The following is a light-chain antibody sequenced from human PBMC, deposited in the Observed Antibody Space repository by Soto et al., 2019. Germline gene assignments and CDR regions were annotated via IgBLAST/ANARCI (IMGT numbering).Light chain of an antibody. CDR1: QSVSSN. CDR3: QQYNNWPPLT. V-gene: IGKV3D-15*01. J-gene: IGKJ4*01. CDR2: GAS. Sequence: EIVMTQSPATLSVSPGERATLSCRASQSVSSNLAWYQQKPGQAPRLLIYGASTRATALPARFSGSGSGTEFTLTISSLQSEDFAVYYWQQYNNWPPLTFGGGTKVEIK.